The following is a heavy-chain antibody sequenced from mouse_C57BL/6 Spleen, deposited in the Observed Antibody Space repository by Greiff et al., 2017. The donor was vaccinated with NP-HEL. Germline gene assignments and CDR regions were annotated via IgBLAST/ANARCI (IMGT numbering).Heavy chain of an antibody. CDR1: GFNIKDYY. D-gene: IGHD2-1*01. V-gene: IGHV14-2*01. CDR3: AREGAIGGLWYPWFAY. Sequence: EVQLQQSGAELVKPGASVKLSCTASGFNIKDYYMHWVKQRTEQGLEWIGRIDPEDGETKYAPNFQGQATITADTSSNTAYLQLSSLTSEDTAVYYCAREGAIGGLWYPWFAYWGQGTLVTVSA. J-gene: IGHJ3*01. CDR2: IDPEDGET.